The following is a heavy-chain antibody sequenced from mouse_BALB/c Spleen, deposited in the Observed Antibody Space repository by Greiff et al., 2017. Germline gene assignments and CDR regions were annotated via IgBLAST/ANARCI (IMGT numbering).Heavy chain of an antibody. V-gene: IGHV14-3*02. D-gene: IGHD1-1*01. CDR1: GFNIKDTY. J-gene: IGHJ3*01. Sequence: VQLKQSGAELVKPGASVKLSCTASGFNIKDTYMHWVKQRPEQGLEWIGRIDPANGNTKYDPKFQGKATITADTSSNTAYLQLSSLTSEDTAVYYCARDYGSSYEAYWGQGTLVTVSA. CDR2: IDPANGNT. CDR3: ARDYGSSYEAY.